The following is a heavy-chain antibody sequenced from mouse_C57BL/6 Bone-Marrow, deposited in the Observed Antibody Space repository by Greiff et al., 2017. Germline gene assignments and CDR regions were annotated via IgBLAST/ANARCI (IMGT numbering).Heavy chain of an antibody. D-gene: IGHD2-5*01. J-gene: IGHJ4*01. Sequence: VQLQQSGPELVKPGASVKISCKASGYTFTDYYMNWVKQSHGKSLEWIGDINPNNGGTSYNQKFKGKATLTVDKSSSTAYMELRSLTSEDSAVXYCAVGESYYSNYGAMDYWGQGTSVTVSS. CDR3: AVGESYYSNYGAMDY. CDR2: INPNNGGT. V-gene: IGHV1-26*01. CDR1: GYTFTDYY.